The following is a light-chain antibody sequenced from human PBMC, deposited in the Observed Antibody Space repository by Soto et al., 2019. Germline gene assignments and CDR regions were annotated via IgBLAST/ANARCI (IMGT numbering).Light chain of an antibody. CDR3: QSYDSSLSGWV. V-gene: IGLV1-40*01. CDR1: SSNIGAGYD. Sequence: QSVLTQPPSLSGAPGQRVTISCTGSSSNIGAGYDVHWYQQLPGTAPKVLIYGNTNRPSGVPDRFSGSKSGTSASLAITGLQAEDEADYYCQSYDSSLSGWVFGGGTKVTVL. CDR2: GNT. J-gene: IGLJ3*02.